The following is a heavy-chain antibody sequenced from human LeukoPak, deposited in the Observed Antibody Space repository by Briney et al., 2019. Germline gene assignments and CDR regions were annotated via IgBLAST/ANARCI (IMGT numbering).Heavy chain of an antibody. CDR3: ARGTLRGNAFDI. Sequence: SETLSLTCAVYGGSFSGYYWSWIRQPPGKGLEWIGEINHSGSTNYNPSLKSRVTISVDTSKNQFSLKLSSVTAADTAVYYCARGTLRGNAFDIWGQGTMVTVSS. D-gene: IGHD3-16*01. CDR1: GGSFSGYY. V-gene: IGHV4-34*01. CDR2: INHSGST. J-gene: IGHJ3*02.